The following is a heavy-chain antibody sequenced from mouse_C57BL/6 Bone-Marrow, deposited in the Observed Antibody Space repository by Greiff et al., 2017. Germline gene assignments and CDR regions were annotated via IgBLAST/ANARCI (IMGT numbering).Heavy chain of an antibody. V-gene: IGHV1-50*01. D-gene: IGHD2-3*01. Sequence: QVQLQQPGAELVKPGASVKLSCKASGYTFTSYWMQWVKQRPGQSLEWNGEIDPSDSYTNYNQKFKGKATLSVDPSSSTAYMQLSRLTSEYSAVYYGARDGYYPAWFAYWGQRTLVTVSA. CDR1: GYTFTSYW. CDR3: ARDGYYPAWFAY. CDR2: IDPSDSYT. J-gene: IGHJ3*01.